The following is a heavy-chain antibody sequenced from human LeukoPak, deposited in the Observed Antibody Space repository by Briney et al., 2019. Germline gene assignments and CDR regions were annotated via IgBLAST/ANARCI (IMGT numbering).Heavy chain of an antibody. CDR3: ARAVGSGSFQTYYYYMDV. D-gene: IGHD3-10*01. CDR2: IYYSGST. CDR1: GGSISGSSYY. J-gene: IGHJ6*03. Sequence: SETLSLTCTVSGGSISGSSYYWGWIRQPPGKGLEWIGSIYYSGSTLYNPSLKSRVTMSVDTSKNQFSLKLSSVTAADTAVYYCARAVGSGSFQTYYYYMDVWGKGTTVTISS. V-gene: IGHV4-39*07.